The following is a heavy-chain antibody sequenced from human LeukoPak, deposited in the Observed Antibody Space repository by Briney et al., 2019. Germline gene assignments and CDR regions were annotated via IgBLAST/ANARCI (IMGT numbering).Heavy chain of an antibody. CDR1: GFTFSSYE. V-gene: IGHV3-48*03. Sequence: GGSLRLSCAASGFTFSSYEMNWVRQAPGKGQEWVSYISSSGSTIYYADSVKGRFTISRDNAKNSLYLQMNSLRAEDTAVYYCARGDYGDYGYFDLWGRGTLVTVSS. D-gene: IGHD4-17*01. J-gene: IGHJ2*01. CDR2: ISSSGSTI. CDR3: ARGDYGDYGYFDL.